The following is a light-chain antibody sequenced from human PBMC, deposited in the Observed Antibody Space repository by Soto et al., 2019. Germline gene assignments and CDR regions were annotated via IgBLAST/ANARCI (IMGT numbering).Light chain of an antibody. Sequence: QPVLTQPPSASGTPGQGVTISCSGSSSNIGSNYVYWYQQLPGTAPKLLIYNNNQRPSGVPDRFSASKSGTSASLAIRGLRSDDEADYYCSSWDGSLSGDVFGAGTKVTVL. CDR2: NNN. V-gene: IGLV1-47*02. CDR3: SSWDGSLSGDV. J-gene: IGLJ1*01. CDR1: SSNIGSNY.